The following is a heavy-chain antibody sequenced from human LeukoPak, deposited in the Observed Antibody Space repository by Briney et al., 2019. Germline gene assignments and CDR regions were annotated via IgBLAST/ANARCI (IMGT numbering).Heavy chain of an antibody. Sequence: GGSLTLSCVASGFTFSSYVMSWVRQPPGKGLEWLASISGGGDSTYYADSVKGQFTISRDNSKNTLYLQMNSLRAEDTAVYYCAKELIIYYDCSGYQHWGQGTLVTVSS. CDR1: GFTFSSYV. V-gene: IGHV3-23*01. J-gene: IGHJ1*01. CDR3: AKELIIYYDCSGYQH. D-gene: IGHD3-22*01. CDR2: ISGGGDST.